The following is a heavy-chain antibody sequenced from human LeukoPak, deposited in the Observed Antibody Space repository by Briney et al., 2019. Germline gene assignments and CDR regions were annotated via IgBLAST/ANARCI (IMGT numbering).Heavy chain of an antibody. Sequence: ASVKVSCKASGYTFTSYYMHWVRQAPGQGLEWMGIINPSGGSTSYAQKFQGRVTMTRDTSTSTVYMELSSLRSEDTAVYYCARGGGTLQAVAATGFDYWGRGTLVTVSS. CDR1: GYTFTSYY. J-gene: IGHJ4*02. CDR2: INPSGGST. CDR3: ARGGGTLQAVAATGFDY. V-gene: IGHV1-46*01. D-gene: IGHD6-19*01.